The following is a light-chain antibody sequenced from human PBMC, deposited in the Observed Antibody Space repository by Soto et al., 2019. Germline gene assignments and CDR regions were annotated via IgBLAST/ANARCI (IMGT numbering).Light chain of an antibody. Sequence: IPVTPSPSTPAASVGNRVNNPCRASQSISSWLAWYQQKPGKAPKLLIYDASSLESGVPSRFSGSGSGTEFTLTISSLQPDDFATYYCQQYNSYSPTFGQGTTVDIK. CDR1: QSISSW. V-gene: IGKV1-5*01. CDR2: DAS. CDR3: QQYNSYSPT. J-gene: IGKJ1*01.